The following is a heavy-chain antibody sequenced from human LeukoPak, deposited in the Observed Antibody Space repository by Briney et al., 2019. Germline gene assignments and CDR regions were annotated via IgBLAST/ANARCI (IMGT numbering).Heavy chain of an antibody. J-gene: IGHJ4*02. Sequence: GGSLRLSCAASGFTFNNYAMSWVRQAPGKGLEWVSSISGSGGSTYYVDSVKGRFTISRETSKNTLYLQMNSLRAEDTAVYYCAKESIAAAGRDFDYWGQGTPVTVSS. D-gene: IGHD6-13*01. CDR2: ISGSGGST. CDR3: AKESIAAAGRDFDY. CDR1: GFTFNNYA. V-gene: IGHV3-23*01.